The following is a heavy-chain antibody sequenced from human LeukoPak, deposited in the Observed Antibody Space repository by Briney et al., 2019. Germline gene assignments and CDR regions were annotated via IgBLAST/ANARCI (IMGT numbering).Heavy chain of an antibody. V-gene: IGHV4-34*01. Sequence: SETLSLTCAVYGGSFSGYYWGWIRQPPGKGLEWIEEINHSGSTNYNPSLKSRVTISVDTSKNQFSLKLSSVTAADTAVYYCARGSRWFDPWGQGTLVTVSS. CDR3: ARGSRWFDP. CDR1: GGSFSGYY. CDR2: INHSGST. J-gene: IGHJ5*02.